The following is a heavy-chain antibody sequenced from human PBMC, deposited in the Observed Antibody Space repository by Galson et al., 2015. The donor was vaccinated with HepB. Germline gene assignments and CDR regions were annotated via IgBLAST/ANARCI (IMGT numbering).Heavy chain of an antibody. Sequence: SLRLSCAASGFTFSSYSMNWVRQAPGKGLEWVSSISSSSSYIYYADSVKGRFTISRDNAKNSLYLQMNSLRAEDTAVYYCARDGGVPLKYDAFDIWGQGTTVTVSS. V-gene: IGHV3-21*01. J-gene: IGHJ3*02. CDR2: ISSSSSYI. CDR3: ARDGGVPLKYDAFDI. CDR1: GFTFSSYS. D-gene: IGHD3-16*01.